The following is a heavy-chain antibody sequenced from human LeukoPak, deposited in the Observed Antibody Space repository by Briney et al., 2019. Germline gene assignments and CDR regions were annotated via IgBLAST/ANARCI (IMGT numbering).Heavy chain of an antibody. CDR3: ARGYEYCSGGSCYFSFHYYYMDV. Sequence: ASVKVSCKASGYTFTSYGISWVRQAPGQGLEWMGWISAYNGNTNYAQKLQGRVTMTTDTSTSTAYMELRSLRSDDTAVYYCARGYEYCSGGSCYFSFHYYYMDVWGKGTTVTVSS. V-gene: IGHV1-18*01. CDR1: GYTFTSYG. J-gene: IGHJ6*03. D-gene: IGHD2-15*01. CDR2: ISAYNGNT.